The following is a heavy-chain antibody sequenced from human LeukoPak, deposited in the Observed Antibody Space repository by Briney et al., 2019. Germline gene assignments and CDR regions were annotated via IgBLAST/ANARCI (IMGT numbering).Heavy chain of an antibody. V-gene: IGHV1-46*01. Sequence: ASVKVSCKASGYTFTSYYMHWVRQAPGQGLEWMGIINPSGGSTSYAQKFQGRVTMTRDTSTSTVYMELGSLRSEDTAVYYCARDNPDPLWFGEFLARFDPWGQGTLVTVSS. CDR2: INPSGGST. CDR1: GYTFTSYY. J-gene: IGHJ5*02. CDR3: ARDNPDPLWFGEFLARFDP. D-gene: IGHD3-10*01.